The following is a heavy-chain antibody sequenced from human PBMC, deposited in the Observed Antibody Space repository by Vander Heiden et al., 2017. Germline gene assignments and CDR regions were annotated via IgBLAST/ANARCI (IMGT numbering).Heavy chain of an antibody. Sequence: EVQLVESGGGLVKPGGALRLSCAASGSTFSNYSINWVRQAPGKGLEWVSSISSSSSYIYYADSVKGRFTISRDNAKNSLYLQMNSLRAEDTAVYYCARAQTSIAALFDYWGQGTLVTVSS. D-gene: IGHD6-6*01. V-gene: IGHV3-21*01. CDR1: GSTFSNYS. J-gene: IGHJ4*02. CDR3: ARAQTSIAALFDY. CDR2: ISSSSSYI.